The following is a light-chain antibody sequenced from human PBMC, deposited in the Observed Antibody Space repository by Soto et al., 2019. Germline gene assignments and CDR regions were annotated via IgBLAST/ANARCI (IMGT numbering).Light chain of an antibody. Sequence: EIVLTQSPATLSLSPGERATLSCSASQSVVIYLAWYQQKPGQAPRLLIYDASNRATGIPARFSGSGSGTDFTLTITSLEPEDFAVYYCQHRSNWPPWTFGPGTKVEIK. V-gene: IGKV3-11*01. CDR1: QSVVIY. CDR2: DAS. J-gene: IGKJ1*01. CDR3: QHRSNWPPWT.